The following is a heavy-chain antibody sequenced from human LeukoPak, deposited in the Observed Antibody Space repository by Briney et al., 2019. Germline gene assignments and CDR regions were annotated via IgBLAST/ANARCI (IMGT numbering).Heavy chain of an antibody. V-gene: IGHV3-23*01. J-gene: IGHJ4*02. CDR2: IIDSGIST. Sequence: GGSLRLSCAASGFTFNSYAMTWVRRAPEKGLEWVSSIIDSGISTYYGDSVKGRFTISRDNSKNTLYLQMNSLRAEDTAVYYCAKGSRRSYDYWGQGTLVTVSS. CDR3: AKGSRRSYDY. CDR1: GFTFNSYA. D-gene: IGHD1-26*01.